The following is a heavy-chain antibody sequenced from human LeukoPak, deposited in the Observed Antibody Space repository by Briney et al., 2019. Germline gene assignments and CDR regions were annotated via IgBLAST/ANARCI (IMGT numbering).Heavy chain of an antibody. V-gene: IGHV3-48*01. CDR3: AREVPRYMDV. CDR2: ISSSSSTI. J-gene: IGHJ6*03. Sequence: GGSLRFSCAASGFTFSSYGMHWVRQAPGKGLEWVSYISSSSSTIYYADSVKGRFTISRDNAKNSLYLQMNSLRGEDTAVYYCAREVPRYMDVWGKGTTVTVSS. CDR1: GFTFSSYG.